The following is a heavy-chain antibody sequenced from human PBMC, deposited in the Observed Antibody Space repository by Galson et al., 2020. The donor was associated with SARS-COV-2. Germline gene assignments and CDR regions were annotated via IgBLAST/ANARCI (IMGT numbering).Heavy chain of an antibody. V-gene: IGHV3-21*01. CDR1: GFTFSSYS. D-gene: IGHD3-9*01. CDR3: ARASDILTGYLPV. CDR2: ISSSSSYI. J-gene: IGHJ4*02. Sequence: GESLKISCAASGFTFSSYSMNWVRQAPGKGLEWVSSISSSSSYIYYADSVKGRFNISRDNAKNSLYLQMNSLRAEDTAVYYCARASDILTGYLPVWGQGTLVTVSS.